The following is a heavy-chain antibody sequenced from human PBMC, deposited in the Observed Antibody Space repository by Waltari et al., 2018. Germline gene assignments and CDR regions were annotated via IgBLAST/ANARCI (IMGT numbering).Heavy chain of an antibody. J-gene: IGHJ6*04. Sequence: EVQLVESGGGLVQPGGSLRLSCAASGFTFSSYSMNWVRQAPGKGLEWVSYISSSSSTIYYADSVKGRFTISRDNAKNLLYLQMNSLRAEDTAVYYCATIVGATTVDVWGKGTTVTVSS. CDR2: ISSSSSTI. CDR3: ATIVGATTVDV. D-gene: IGHD1-26*01. V-gene: IGHV3-48*04. CDR1: GFTFSSYS.